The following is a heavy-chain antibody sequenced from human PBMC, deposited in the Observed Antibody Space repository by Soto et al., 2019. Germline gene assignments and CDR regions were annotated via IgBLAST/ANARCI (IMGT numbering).Heavy chain of an antibody. J-gene: IGHJ3*02. CDR3: ARDDYGGNSGAFDI. V-gene: IGHV4-31*03. D-gene: IGHD4-17*01. CDR1: GGSISSGDYY. CDR2: IYYSGTT. Sequence: QVQLQESGPRLVKPSQTLCLTCSVSGGSISSGDYYWSWIRQLPGKGLEWIGHIYYSGTTTYNPSLKSRLSISIHTSKNQFSLKLNSVTAADTAVYYCARDDYGGNSGAFDIWGQGTMVTVSS.